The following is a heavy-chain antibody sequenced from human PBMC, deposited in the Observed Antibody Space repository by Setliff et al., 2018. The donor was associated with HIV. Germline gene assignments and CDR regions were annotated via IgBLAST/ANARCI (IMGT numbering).Heavy chain of an antibody. J-gene: IGHJ4*02. V-gene: IGHV4-34*01. Sequence: SETLSLTCAVYGGYFSGYYWTWIRQPPGRGLEWIGEIIHSGGTNYNRSLKSRITISVDTSKNQFSLNLSSVTAADTAVYYCARGGLGVVGAVDYWSQGTLVTVSS. CDR1: GGYFSGYY. D-gene: IGHD2-15*01. CDR3: ARGGLGVVGAVDY. CDR2: IIHSGGT.